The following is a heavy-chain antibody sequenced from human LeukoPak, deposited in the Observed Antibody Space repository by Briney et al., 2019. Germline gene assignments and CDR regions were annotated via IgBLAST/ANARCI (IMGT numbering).Heavy chain of an antibody. CDR2: IYYSGST. Sequence: PSETLSLTCTVSGGSISSYYWSWLRQPPGKGLEWIGYIYYSGSTNYNPSLKSRVTIPVDTSKNQFSLKLSSVTAADTAVYYCARQSNSYGFYYYYYGMDVWGQGTTVTVSS. CDR3: ARQSNSYGFYYYYYGMDV. CDR1: GGSISSYY. J-gene: IGHJ6*02. D-gene: IGHD5-18*01. V-gene: IGHV4-59*08.